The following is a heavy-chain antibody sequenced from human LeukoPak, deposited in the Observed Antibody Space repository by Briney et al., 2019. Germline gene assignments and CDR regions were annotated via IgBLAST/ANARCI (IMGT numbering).Heavy chain of an antibody. V-gene: IGHV3-48*03. CDR1: GFTFRSYE. D-gene: IGHD3-22*01. Sequence: GGSLRVSCVASGFTFRSYEMNWVRQAPGKGLEWVSYISGSGSTMYYADSVKGRFTISRDNAKNSLYLQMNSLRAEDTAVYYCARDGGVEYYDSSNYYDYWGQGTLVTVSS. CDR3: ARDGGVEYYDSSNYYDY. J-gene: IGHJ4*02. CDR2: ISGSGSTM.